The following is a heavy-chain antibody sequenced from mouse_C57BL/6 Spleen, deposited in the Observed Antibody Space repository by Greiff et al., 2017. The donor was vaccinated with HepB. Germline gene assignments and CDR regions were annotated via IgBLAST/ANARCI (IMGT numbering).Heavy chain of an antibody. CDR1: GYTFTSYG. Sequence: QVQLKESGAELARPGASVKLSCKASGYTFTSYGISWVKQRTGQGLEWIGEIYPRSGNTYYNEKFKGKATLTADKSSSTAYMELRSLTSEDSAVYFCARRAAQVDYFDYWGQGTTLTVSS. CDR2: IYPRSGNT. CDR3: ARRAAQVDYFDY. D-gene: IGHD3-2*02. V-gene: IGHV1-81*01. J-gene: IGHJ2*01.